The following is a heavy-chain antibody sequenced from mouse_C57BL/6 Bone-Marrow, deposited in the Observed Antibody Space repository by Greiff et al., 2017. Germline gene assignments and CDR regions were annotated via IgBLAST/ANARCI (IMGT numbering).Heavy chain of an antibody. CDR1: GYTFTSYW. Sequence: QVQLQQPGAELVKPGASVKLSCKASGYTFTSYWMHWVKQRPGQGLEWIGMIHPNSGSTNYNEKFKSKATLTVDKSSSTAYMQLSSLTSEDSAGYYCARRGYYGSSPWFAYWGQGTLVTVSA. D-gene: IGHD1-1*01. J-gene: IGHJ3*01. CDR3: ARRGYYGSSPWFAY. V-gene: IGHV1-64*01. CDR2: IHPNSGST.